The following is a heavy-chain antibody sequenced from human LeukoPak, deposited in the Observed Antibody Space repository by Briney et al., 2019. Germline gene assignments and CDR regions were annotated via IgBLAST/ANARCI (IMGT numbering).Heavy chain of an antibody. CDR2: INHSGST. D-gene: IGHD2-21*02. CDR3: ARDSCSGGDCHNYYGMDV. CDR1: GGSFSGYY. V-gene: IGHV4-34*01. Sequence: PSETLSLTCAVYGGSFSGYYWSWIRQPPGKGLEWIGEINHSGSTNYNPSPKTRATMSVDPSKNQFSLKLSSVTGADTAVYYCARDSCSGGDCHNYYGMDVWGQGTTVTVSS. J-gene: IGHJ6*02.